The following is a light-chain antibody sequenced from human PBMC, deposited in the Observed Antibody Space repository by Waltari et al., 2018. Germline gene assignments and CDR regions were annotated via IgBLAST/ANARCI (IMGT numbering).Light chain of an antibody. Sequence: SYELTQPLSVSVALGQTARLTCGGNKLGSKNVHWYQQKPGQAPVLVIYRDSLRPSGIPERFSGSNSGNTATLTISRAQVGDEADYYCQVWDSSTYVFGTGTEVTVL. V-gene: IGLV3-9*01. CDR1: KLGSKN. CDR2: RDS. J-gene: IGLJ1*01. CDR3: QVWDSSTYV.